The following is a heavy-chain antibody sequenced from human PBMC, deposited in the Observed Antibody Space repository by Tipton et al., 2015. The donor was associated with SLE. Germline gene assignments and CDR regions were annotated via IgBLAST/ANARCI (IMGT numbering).Heavy chain of an antibody. Sequence: TLSLTCSVSTGSLRSSFYYWGWVRQPPGKGLEWIGSVHYGGNTYYNPSLKSRITMSLDMTKNQFSLKLNSVTAADTAVYYCARHRLEGVATYYYFGMDVWGQGTTVSVSS. CDR1: TGSLRSSFYY. CDR3: ARHRLEGVATYYYFGMDV. CDR2: VHYGGNT. D-gene: IGHD5-12*01. J-gene: IGHJ6*02. V-gene: IGHV4-39*07.